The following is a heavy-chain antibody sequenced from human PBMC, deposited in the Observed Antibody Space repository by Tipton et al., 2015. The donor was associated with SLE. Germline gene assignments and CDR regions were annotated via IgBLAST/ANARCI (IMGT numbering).Heavy chain of an antibody. Sequence: SLRLSCAASGFTVSSNYMSWVRQAPGKGLEWVSAISGSGGSTYYADSVKGRFTISRDNSKNTLYLQMNSLRAEDTAVYYCAKGFMTEDAFGIWGQGTMVTVSS. D-gene: IGHD2-21*02. CDR2: ISGSGGST. V-gene: IGHV3-23*01. J-gene: IGHJ3*02. CDR1: GFTVSSNY. CDR3: AKGFMTEDAFGI.